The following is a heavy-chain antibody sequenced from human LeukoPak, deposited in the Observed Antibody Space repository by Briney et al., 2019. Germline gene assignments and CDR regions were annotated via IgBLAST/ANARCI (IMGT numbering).Heavy chain of an antibody. J-gene: IGHJ4*02. CDR1: GFTFSSYE. D-gene: IGHD6-19*01. CDR3: ARESIAVAGAPFDY. Sequence: GGSLRLSCAASGFTFSSYEMNWVRQAPGKGLEWVSYISSGSTIYDADSVKGRFTISRDNAKNSLYLQMNSLRAEDTAVYYCARESIAVAGAPFDYWSQGTLVTVSS. V-gene: IGHV3-48*03. CDR2: ISSGSTI.